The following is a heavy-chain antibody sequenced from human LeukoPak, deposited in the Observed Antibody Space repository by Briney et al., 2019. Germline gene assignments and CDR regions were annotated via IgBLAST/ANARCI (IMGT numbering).Heavy chain of an antibody. J-gene: IGHJ5*02. V-gene: IGHV1-69*05. Sequence: GASVKVSCKASGGTFNRYAVTWVRQAPGQGLEWLGGIIPIFGTANYAQKFQGRVTITTDESTSTAYMELTSLTSEDTAVYYCASGKYGLRSWFDPWGQGTLVTVSP. CDR3: ASGKYGLRSWFDP. D-gene: IGHD4-17*01. CDR1: GGTFNRYA. CDR2: IIPIFGTA.